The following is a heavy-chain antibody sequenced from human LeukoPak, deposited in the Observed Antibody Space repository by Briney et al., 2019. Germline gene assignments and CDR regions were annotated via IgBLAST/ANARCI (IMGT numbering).Heavy chain of an antibody. D-gene: IGHD6-13*01. J-gene: IGHJ4*02. V-gene: IGHV3-7*01. CDR2: IKQDGSEK. Sequence: GGSLRLSCAASGFTFSTYWMSWVRQAPGKGLEWVANIKQDGSEKYYVDSVKGRFTISRDNAKNSLYLQMNSLRAEDTAMYYCARDSAGNDYWGQGTLVTVSP. CDR3: ARDSAGNDY. CDR1: GFTFSTYW.